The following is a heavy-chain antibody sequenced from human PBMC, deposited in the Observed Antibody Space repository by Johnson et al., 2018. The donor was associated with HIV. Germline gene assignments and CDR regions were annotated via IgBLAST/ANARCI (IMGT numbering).Heavy chain of an antibody. V-gene: IGHV3-30-3*01. J-gene: IGHJ3*02. CDR2: ISHDGSNK. CDR1: GFRFSSYA. D-gene: IGHD3-22*01. CDR3: ARGGARSSGYYSAFDI. Sequence: QVQLVESGGGVVQPGRSLRLSCVASGFRFSSYAVHWVRQAPGKGLEWVAVISHDGSNKYYADSVTGRFTISRDNSKNTLYLQMNSLRPEDTAVYYCARGGARSSGYYSAFDIWGQGTMVTVSS.